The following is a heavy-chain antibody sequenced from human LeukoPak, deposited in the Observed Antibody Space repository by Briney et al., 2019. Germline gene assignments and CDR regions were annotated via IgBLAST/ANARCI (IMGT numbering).Heavy chain of an antibody. D-gene: IGHD1-26*01. CDR2: ISGSGGST. CDR1: GFTFSSYA. CDR3: AKEALIVGATLAWFDP. Sequence: GGSLRLSCAASGFTFSSYAMSWVRQAPGKGLEWVSAISGSGGSTYYADSVKGRFTISRDNSKNTLYLQMNSLRAEDTAVYYSAKEALIVGATLAWFDPWGQGTLVIVSS. J-gene: IGHJ5*02. V-gene: IGHV3-23*01.